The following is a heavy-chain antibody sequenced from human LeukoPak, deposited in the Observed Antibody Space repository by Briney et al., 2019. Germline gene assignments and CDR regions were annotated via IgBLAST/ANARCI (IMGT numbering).Heavy chain of an antibody. CDR3: VRGGSPPTSTWSLDE. V-gene: IGHV3-30*03. D-gene: IGHD2-2*01. CDR2: ISYNARHE. Sequence: GGSLRLSCVASGFTFSGFGMHWVRQASGKGLEWIAVISYNARHEYYRDSVKGRFSISRDNSKNTVSLQMDSLTIEDTAVYYCVRGGSPPTSTWSLDEWGQGTLVSVSS. J-gene: IGHJ4*02. CDR1: GFTFSGFG.